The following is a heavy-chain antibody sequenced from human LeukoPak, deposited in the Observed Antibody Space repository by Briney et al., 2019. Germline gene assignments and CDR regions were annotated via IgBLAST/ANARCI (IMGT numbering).Heavy chain of an antibody. D-gene: IGHD3-22*01. CDR1: GYTFTGYY. CDR3: ARVGDSSGYYY. V-gene: IGHV1-2*04. CDR2: INPNSGGT. Sequence: ASVKVSCKAAGYTFTGYYMHWVRQAPGQGLEWMGWINPNSGGTNYAQKFQGWVTMTRDTSISTAYMELSGLRSDDTAVYYCARVGDSSGYYYWGQGTLVTVSS. J-gene: IGHJ4*02.